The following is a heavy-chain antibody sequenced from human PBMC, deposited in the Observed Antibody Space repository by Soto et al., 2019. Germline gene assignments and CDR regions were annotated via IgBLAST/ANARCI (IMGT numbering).Heavy chain of an antibody. D-gene: IGHD3-22*01. J-gene: IGHJ4*02. CDR3: ARGNDYYDSSGYYFDGYYFDY. Sequence: QVQLVQSGAEVKKPGSSVKVSCKASGGTFSSYTISWVRQAPGQGLEWMGRIIPILGIANYAQKFQGRVTITADKSTSTAYMELSSLRSEDTAAYYCARGNDYYDSSGYYFDGYYFDYWGQGTLVTVSS. CDR1: GGTFSSYT. V-gene: IGHV1-69*02. CDR2: IIPILGIA.